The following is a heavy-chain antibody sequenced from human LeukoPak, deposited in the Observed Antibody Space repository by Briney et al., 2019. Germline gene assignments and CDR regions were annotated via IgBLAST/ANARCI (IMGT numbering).Heavy chain of an antibody. D-gene: IGHD3-16*02. Sequence: GGSLRLSCAASGFTVSSNYMSWVRQAPGKGLEWVSVIYSGGSTYYAGSVKGRFTISRDNSKNTLYLQMNSLRAEDTAVYYCARDNSVGDIAWWFDPWGQGTLVTVSS. J-gene: IGHJ5*02. CDR2: IYSGGST. CDR3: ARDNSVGDIAWWFDP. CDR1: GFTVSSNY. V-gene: IGHV3-53*01.